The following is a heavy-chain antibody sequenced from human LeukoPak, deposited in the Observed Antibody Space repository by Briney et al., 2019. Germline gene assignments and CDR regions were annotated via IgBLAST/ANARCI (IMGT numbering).Heavy chain of an antibody. J-gene: IGHJ4*02. CDR3: AREGYSGSDYL. D-gene: IGHD5-12*01. V-gene: IGHV4-59*01. Sequence: SETLSLTCTVSGGSISSYYWSWIRQPPGKRLEWIGCIYHSGSTNYNPSLKSRLTISVDTSKNQFSLMLSSVTAADTAVYYCAREGYSGSDYLWGQGTLVTVSS. CDR2: IYHSGST. CDR1: GGSISSYY.